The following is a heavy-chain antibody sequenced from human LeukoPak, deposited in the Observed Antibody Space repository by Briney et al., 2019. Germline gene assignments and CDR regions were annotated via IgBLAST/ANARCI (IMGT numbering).Heavy chain of an antibody. D-gene: IGHD6-19*01. Sequence: SETLSLTCTVSGGSISSYYWSWIRQPAGKGLEWIGRIYTSGSTNYNPSLKSRVTMSVDTSKNQFSLKLSSVTAADTAAYYCARESRIAVAGGYYFDYWGQGTLVTVSS. J-gene: IGHJ4*02. CDR1: GGSISSYY. CDR3: ARESRIAVAGGYYFDY. CDR2: IYTSGST. V-gene: IGHV4-4*07.